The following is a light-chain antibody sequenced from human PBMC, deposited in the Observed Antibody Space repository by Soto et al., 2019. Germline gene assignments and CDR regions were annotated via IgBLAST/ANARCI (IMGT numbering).Light chain of an antibody. J-gene: IGKJ4*01. CDR2: DAS. CDR3: LQFDDLPLT. CDR1: QDITIY. Sequence: DIQMTQSPSSLSASVGDRGTITCQASQDITIYLNWYQQKPGKGPRLLISDASTLATGVTSRFSGSGSGRDFSFTITSLRPEDVATYYCLQFDDLPLTFGGGTTLEIK. V-gene: IGKV1-33*01.